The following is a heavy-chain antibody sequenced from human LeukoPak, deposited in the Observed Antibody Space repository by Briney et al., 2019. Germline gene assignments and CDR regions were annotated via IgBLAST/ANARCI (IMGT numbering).Heavy chain of an antibody. J-gene: IGHJ4*02. D-gene: IGHD3-22*01. V-gene: IGHV4-59*01. CDR2: IYYSGST. CDR3: ARDGGFDSSGYYWAY. CDR1: GGSISHYY. Sequence: SETLSLTCTVSGGSISHYYWSWIRQPPGKGLEWIGYIYYSGSTNYNPSLKSRVAISVDTSKNQLSLKLTPVTAADTAVYYCARDGGFDSSGYYWAYWGQGTLVTVSS.